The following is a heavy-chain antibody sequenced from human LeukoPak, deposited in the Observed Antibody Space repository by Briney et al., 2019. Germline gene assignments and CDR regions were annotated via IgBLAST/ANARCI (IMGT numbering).Heavy chain of an antibody. CDR2: IYYSGGA. V-gene: IGHV4-61*05. D-gene: IGHD3-10*01. J-gene: IGHJ4*02. CDR3: ARRASEGNLDY. Sequence: SETLSLTCTVSGGSISSSGYYWSWIRQPPGKGLEWIGYIYYSGGANYNPSLESRVTISVDMSKDQFSLKLSSVTAADTAVYYCARRASEGNLDYWGQGTLVTVSS. CDR1: GGSISSSGYY.